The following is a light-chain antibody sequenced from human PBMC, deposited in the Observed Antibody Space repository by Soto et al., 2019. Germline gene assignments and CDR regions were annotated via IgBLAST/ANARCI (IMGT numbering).Light chain of an antibody. CDR3: QSYDTAWGGSYV. J-gene: IGLJ1*01. CDR2: DDI. CDR1: SSNIGAGYD. V-gene: IGLV1-40*01. Sequence: QSLLTQPPSVSGAPGQRVTISCTGSSSNIGAGYDVHWYQQRPGTAPRLLISDDINRPSGVPDRFSGSKSGTSASLAITGLQADDEADYYCQSYDTAWGGSYVFGSGTKLTVL.